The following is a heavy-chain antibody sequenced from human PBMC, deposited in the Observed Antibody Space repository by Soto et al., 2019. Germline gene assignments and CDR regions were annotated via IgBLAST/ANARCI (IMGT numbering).Heavy chain of an antibody. V-gene: IGHV3-53*04. CDR2: IYSGGGT. Sequence: EVQLVESGGGLVQPGGSLRLSCAASGFTVNNNYMSWVRQAPGKGLEWVAVIYSGGGTYYADSVKGRFTISRHNFKNTLYLQMNSLRAEDTAVYYWARDKYYASGRANPGYMDVGGKGTTVTVSS. D-gene: IGHD3-10*01. CDR1: GFTVNNNY. J-gene: IGHJ6*03. CDR3: ARDKYYASGRANPGYMDV.